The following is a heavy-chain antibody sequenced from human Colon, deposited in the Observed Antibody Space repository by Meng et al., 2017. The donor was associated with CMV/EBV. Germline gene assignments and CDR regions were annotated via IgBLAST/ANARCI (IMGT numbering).Heavy chain of an antibody. CDR1: GDSISRSSFY. J-gene: IGHJ4*02. Sequence: SETLSLTCTVSGDSISRSSFYWGWIRQPPGKGLEWIGSIYYSGSTYYNPFLKSRVTISVDTSKNQFSLKLSSVTAADTAVYYCARRNERLQIIDSWGQGALVTVSS. CDR2: IYYSGST. D-gene: IGHD1-1*01. V-gene: IGHV4-39*01. CDR3: ARRNERLQIIDS.